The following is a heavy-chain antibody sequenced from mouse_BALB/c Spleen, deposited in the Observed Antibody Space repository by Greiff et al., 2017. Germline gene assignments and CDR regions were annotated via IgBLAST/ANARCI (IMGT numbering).Heavy chain of an antibody. J-gene: IGHJ4*01. CDR3: ARGGDNWGGYYAMDY. CDR2: INPYNDGT. CDR1: GYTFTSYV. D-gene: IGHD4-1*01. Sequence: VQLQQSGPELVKPGASVKMSCKASGYTFTSYVMHWVKQKPGQGLEWIGYINPYNDGTKYNEKFKGKATLTSDKSSSTAYMELSSLTSEDSAVYYCARGGDNWGGYYAMDYWGQGTSVTVSS. V-gene: IGHV1-14*01.